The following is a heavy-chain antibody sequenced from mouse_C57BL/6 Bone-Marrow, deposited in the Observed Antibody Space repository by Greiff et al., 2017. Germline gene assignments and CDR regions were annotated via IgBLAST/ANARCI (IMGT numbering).Heavy chain of an antibody. D-gene: IGHD1-1*01. J-gene: IGHJ1*03. CDR2: IDPEDGDT. V-gene: IGHV14-1*01. Sequence: EVQLQQSGAELVRPGASVKLSCTASGFNIKDYYMHWVKQRPEQGLEWIGRIDPEDGDTEYAPKFQGKATMTADTASNTAYLQLSSLTSEDTAVYYCTKFSPITTVVATRWYFDVWGTGTTVTVSS. CDR1: GFNIKDYY. CDR3: TKFSPITTVVATRWYFDV.